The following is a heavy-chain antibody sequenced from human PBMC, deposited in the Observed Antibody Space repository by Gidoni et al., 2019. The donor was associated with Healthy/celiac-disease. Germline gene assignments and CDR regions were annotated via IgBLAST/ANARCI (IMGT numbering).Heavy chain of an antibody. V-gene: IGHV1-46*01. CDR3: ARGGGTKVTTGWFDP. CDR2: INPSGGST. CDR1: GYTFTSYY. Sequence: QVQLVQSGAEVKKPGASVKFSCKASGYTFTSYYMHWVRQAPGQGLEWMGIINPSGGSTSYAQKFQGRVTMTRDTSTSTVYMELSSLRSEDTAVYYCARGGGTKVTTGWFDPWGQGTLVTVSS. J-gene: IGHJ5*02. D-gene: IGHD4-17*01.